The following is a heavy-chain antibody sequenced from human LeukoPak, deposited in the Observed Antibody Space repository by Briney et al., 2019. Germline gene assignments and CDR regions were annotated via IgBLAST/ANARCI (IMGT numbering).Heavy chain of an antibody. CDR3: ARGGWQWLPHFDY. Sequence: KASETLSLTCTVSGGSISSSSYYWGWIRQPPGKGLEWIGSIYYSGSTYYNPSLKSRVTISVDTSKNQFSLKLTSVTAADTAIFYCARGGWQWLPHFDYWGQGTLVTVSS. CDR1: GGSISSSSYY. D-gene: IGHD6-19*01. CDR2: IYYSGST. V-gene: IGHV4-39*01. J-gene: IGHJ4*02.